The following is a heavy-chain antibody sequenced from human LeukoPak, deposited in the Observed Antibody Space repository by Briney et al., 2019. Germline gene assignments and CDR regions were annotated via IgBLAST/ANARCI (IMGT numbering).Heavy chain of an antibody. CDR1: GYSISSGYY. CDR3: ARQGSGSPGTSYYYYYMAV. V-gene: IGHV4-38-2*02. CDR2: IYFSGST. J-gene: IGHJ6*03. Sequence: PSETLSLTCTVSGYSISSGYYWGWIRQPPGKGLEWIGSIYFSGSTYHNPSLKSRVTISVDTSKNQFSLKLTSVTAADTAVYYCARQGSGSPGTSYYYYYMAVWGKGTTVTISS. D-gene: IGHD3-10*01.